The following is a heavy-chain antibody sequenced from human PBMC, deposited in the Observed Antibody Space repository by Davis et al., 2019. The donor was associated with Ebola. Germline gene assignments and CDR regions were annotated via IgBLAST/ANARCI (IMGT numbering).Heavy chain of an antibody. V-gene: IGHV3-74*01. CDR1: GFTFSTYS. D-gene: IGHD3-22*01. Sequence: GESLKISCAASGFTFSTYSMSWVRQAPGKGLEWVSGISWNSGSIGYADSVKGRFTISRDNAKSTLYLQMNSLRAEDTAVYYCARGAKDSSGYHYANDYWGQGTMVTVSS. J-gene: IGHJ4*02. CDR3: ARGAKDSSGYHYANDY. CDR2: ISWNSGSI.